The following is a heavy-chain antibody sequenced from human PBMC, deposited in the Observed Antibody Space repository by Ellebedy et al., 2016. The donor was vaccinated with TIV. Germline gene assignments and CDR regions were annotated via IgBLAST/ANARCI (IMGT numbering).Heavy chain of an antibody. CDR2: IYYSGST. V-gene: IGHV4-59*12. CDR3: AREGYSSGWYCDY. D-gene: IGHD6-19*01. J-gene: IGHJ4*02. CDR1: GGSISSYY. Sequence: SETLSLTCTVSGGSISSYYWSWIRQPPGKGLEWIGYIYYSGSTNYNPSLKSRVTISVDTSKNQFSLKLNSVTPEDTAVYYCAREGYSSGWYCDYWGQGTLVTVSS.